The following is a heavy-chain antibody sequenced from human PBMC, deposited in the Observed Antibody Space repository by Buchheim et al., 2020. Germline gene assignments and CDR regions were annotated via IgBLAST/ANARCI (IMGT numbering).Heavy chain of an antibody. Sequence: QVQLVESGGGLVKPGGSLRLSCAASGFTFSDYYMSWIRQAPGKGLEWVAVISYGGSAKYYADSVKGRFTISRDNSKNTLYLQMNSLRAEDTAVYYCAKESLGSSYGPRGFDYWGQGTL. D-gene: IGHD5-18*01. CDR2: ISYGGSAK. CDR1: GFTFSDYY. V-gene: IGHV3-30*18. CDR3: AKESLGSSYGPRGFDY. J-gene: IGHJ4*02.